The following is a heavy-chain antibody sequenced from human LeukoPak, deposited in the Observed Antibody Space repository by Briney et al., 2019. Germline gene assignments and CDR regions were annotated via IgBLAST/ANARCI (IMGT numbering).Heavy chain of an antibody. J-gene: IGHJ4*02. CDR1: GYTLTGYY. Sequence: ASVTVSCKASGYTLTGYYMHWVRQAPGQGLEWMGWINPHSGDTNYAQKFQGRVTMTRDTSISTAYMELSSLRSDDTAVYYCARGYYYYDSSGYYPFDYWGQGTLVTVSS. D-gene: IGHD3-22*01. CDR3: ARGYYYYDSSGYYPFDY. CDR2: INPHSGDT. V-gene: IGHV1-2*02.